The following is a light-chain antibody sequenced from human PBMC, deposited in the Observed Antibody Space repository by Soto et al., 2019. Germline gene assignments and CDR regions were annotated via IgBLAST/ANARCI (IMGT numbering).Light chain of an antibody. V-gene: IGLV2-8*01. J-gene: IGLJ2*01. CDR2: EVN. CDR1: SSDVGGYNY. Sequence: QSALTQPPSASGSPGQSITISCTGTSSDVGGYNYVSWYQQHPGSAPKLIIHEVNKRPSGVPDRFSGSKSGNTAALTVTGLQAEDEADYYCSSYAGSNILVFGEGTKLTVL. CDR3: SSYAGSNILV.